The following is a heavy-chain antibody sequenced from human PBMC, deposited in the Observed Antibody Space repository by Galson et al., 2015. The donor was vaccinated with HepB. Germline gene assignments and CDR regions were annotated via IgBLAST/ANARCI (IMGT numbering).Heavy chain of an antibody. Sequence: CAISGDSVSSNSVAWNWIRQSPSRGLEWLGRTYSRSKWYNDYAVSLQSRMTINPDTSKNQFSLQLNSVTPEDTAVYYCARAAGRGYSYGYDAFDIWAQGTMATVSS. V-gene: IGHV6-1*01. CDR2: TYSRSKWYN. D-gene: IGHD5-18*01. CDR1: GDSVSSNSVA. CDR3: ARAAGRGYSYGYDAFDI. J-gene: IGHJ3*02.